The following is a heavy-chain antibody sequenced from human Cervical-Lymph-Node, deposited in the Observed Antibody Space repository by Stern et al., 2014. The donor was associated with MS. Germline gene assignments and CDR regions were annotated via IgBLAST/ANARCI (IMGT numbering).Heavy chain of an antibody. CDR1: GYTFTTYT. V-gene: IGHV1-3*01. CDR2: VKSANGYT. CDR3: ARGYGSSWFDS. D-gene: IGHD6-13*01. J-gene: IGHJ5*01. Sequence: QMQLVQSGAEVKKPGASVKVSCKTSGYTFTTYTIHWVRQAPEQRLEWMGWVKSANGYTKYSQNFQDRLTLSRDTSATTAYMELSGLTPEDTAVYYCARGYGSSWFDSWGQGTLVTVSS.